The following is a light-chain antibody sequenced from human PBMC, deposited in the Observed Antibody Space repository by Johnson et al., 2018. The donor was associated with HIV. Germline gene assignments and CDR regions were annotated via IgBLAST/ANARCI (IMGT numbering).Light chain of an antibody. Sequence: QSVLTQPPSVSATPGQKVTISCSGSSSNIENNYVSWYQQLPETAPKLLIYENNKRPSGIPDRFSGSKSGTSATLGVPGLQPGDEADYFCGTWDSSLSAYVFGTGTKVTVL. V-gene: IGLV1-51*02. CDR1: SSNIENNY. J-gene: IGLJ1*01. CDR2: ENN. CDR3: GTWDSSLSAYV.